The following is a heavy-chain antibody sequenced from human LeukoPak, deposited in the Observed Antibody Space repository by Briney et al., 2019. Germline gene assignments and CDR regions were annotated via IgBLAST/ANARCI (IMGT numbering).Heavy chain of an antibody. Sequence: GGSLRLSCAASGFTFSSYAMSWVRQAPGKGLEWVSAISGSGGSTYYADSVKGRFTISRDNSKNTLYLQMNSLRAEDTAVYYCVKDQVTMIVVVIPQAFDIWGQGTMVTVSS. CDR3: VKDQVTMIVVVIPQAFDI. J-gene: IGHJ3*02. CDR1: GFTFSSYA. CDR2: ISGSGGST. V-gene: IGHV3-23*01. D-gene: IGHD3-22*01.